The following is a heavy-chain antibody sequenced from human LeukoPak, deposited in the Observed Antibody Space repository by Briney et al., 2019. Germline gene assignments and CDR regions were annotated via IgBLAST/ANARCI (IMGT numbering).Heavy chain of an antibody. CDR2: INSDGSTT. V-gene: IGHV3-74*01. CDR1: GFTFISYW. CDR3: AGGHHYYDSSAYYY. J-gene: IGHJ4*02. D-gene: IGHD3-22*01. Sequence: GGSLRLSCAASGFTFISYWMHWVRQAPGKGLVWVSRINSDGSTTSYAASVKGRFTISRDTAKNTPYLQMNSLRAEDTAVYYCAGGHHYYDSSAYYYWGQGTLVTVSS.